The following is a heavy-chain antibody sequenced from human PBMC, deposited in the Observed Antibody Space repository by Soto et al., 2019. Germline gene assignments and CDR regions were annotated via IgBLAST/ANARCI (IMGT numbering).Heavy chain of an antibody. CDR2: IDYSGST. J-gene: IGHJ4*02. V-gene: IGHV4-59*01. D-gene: IGHD3-10*01. Sequence: SETLSLTCTVSGGSISTNYWSWIRQPPGKGLEWIGYIDYSGSTNYNPSLKRRVTISVDTSKNQLFLKLTSVTAADTAVYYCARGRRDGAGSFYIFDYWGQGIVVTVSS. CDR1: GGSISTNY. CDR3: ARGRRDGAGSFYIFDY.